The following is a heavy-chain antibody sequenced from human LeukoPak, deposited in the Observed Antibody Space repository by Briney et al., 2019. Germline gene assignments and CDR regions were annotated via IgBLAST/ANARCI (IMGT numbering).Heavy chain of an antibody. J-gene: IGHJ3*02. D-gene: IGHD3-22*01. CDR3: AQAYYHDSSGYYRNDDAFDI. CDR1: GFSLSTSGVG. V-gene: IGHV2-5*02. Sequence: SGPTLVKPTQTLTLTCTFSGFSLSTSGVGVGWIRQPPGKALEWLALIYWDDDKRSSPSLKSRLTITKDTSKNQVVLTMTNMDPVDTATYYCAQAYYHDSSGYYRNDDAFDIWGQGTMVTVSS. CDR2: IYWDDDK.